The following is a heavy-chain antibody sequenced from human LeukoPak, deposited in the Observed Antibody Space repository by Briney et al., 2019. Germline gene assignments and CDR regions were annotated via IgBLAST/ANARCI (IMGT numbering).Heavy chain of an antibody. J-gene: IGHJ4*02. CDR2: IVNSGGST. CDR3: AKDRAGYSYGMFDS. Sequence: GGSLRLSCVASGFTFSNYAMSWVRQAPGKGLEWVSGIVNSGGSTYYADSVRGRLTISRDNSKKTVYLQMSSLRGDDTAIYYCAKDRAGYSYGMFDSWGQGTLVTVSS. V-gene: IGHV3-23*01. CDR1: GFTFSNYA. D-gene: IGHD5-18*01.